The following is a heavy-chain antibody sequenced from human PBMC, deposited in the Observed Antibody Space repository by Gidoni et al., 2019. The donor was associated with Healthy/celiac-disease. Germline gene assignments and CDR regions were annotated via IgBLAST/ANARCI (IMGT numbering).Heavy chain of an antibody. V-gene: IGHV3-15*01. D-gene: IGHD1-7*01. CDR3: TTGPSGNWNLSPFDY. J-gene: IGHJ4*02. CDR2: IKSKTDGGTT. CDR1: GFTFCNAW. Sequence: EVQLVESGGGLVKPGGSLRLSCAASGFTFCNAWMSWVRQAPGKGLEWVGRIKSKTDGGTTDYAAPVKGRFTISRDDSKNTLYLQMNSLKTEDTAVYYCTTGPSGNWNLSPFDYWGQGTLVTVSS.